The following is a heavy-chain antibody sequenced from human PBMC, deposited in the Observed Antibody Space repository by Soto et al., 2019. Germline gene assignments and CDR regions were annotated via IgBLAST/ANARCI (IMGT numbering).Heavy chain of an antibody. Sequence: ASVKVSCKTSRYTFSNYGITWVRQAPGQPLEWLGWISLYSDGTNYAQKFQGRVSMTTDTSTTTAYMELRSLRSDDTAVYYCARVVPGAEAWFGPWGQGTLVTVSS. CDR2: ISLYSDGT. V-gene: IGHV1-18*01. CDR1: RYTFSNYG. CDR3: ARVVPGAEAWFGP. D-gene: IGHD2-2*01. J-gene: IGHJ5*02.